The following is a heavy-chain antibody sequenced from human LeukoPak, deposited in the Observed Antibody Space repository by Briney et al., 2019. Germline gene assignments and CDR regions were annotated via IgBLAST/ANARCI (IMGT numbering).Heavy chain of an antibody. V-gene: IGHV3-23*01. Sequence: GGSLRLSCAASGFTFSSYAMSWVRQAPGKGLEWVSAISGSGGSTYYADSVKGRFTISRDNSKNTLYLQMNSLRAEDTAVYYCAKGEHYYDSSGYATPDYWGQGTLVTVSS. D-gene: IGHD3-22*01. CDR2: ISGSGGST. CDR1: GFTFSSYA. CDR3: AKGEHYYDSSGYATPDY. J-gene: IGHJ4*02.